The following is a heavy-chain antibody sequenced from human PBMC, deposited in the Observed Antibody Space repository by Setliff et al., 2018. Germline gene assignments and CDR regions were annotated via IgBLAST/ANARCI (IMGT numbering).Heavy chain of an antibody. D-gene: IGHD2-21*01. CDR1: GGSISSSSYY. V-gene: IGHV4-39*07. CDR3: ARDYQLQFLDGAYYYYGMDV. J-gene: IGHJ6*02. Sequence: SETLSLTCTVSGGSISSSSYYWGWIRQPPGKGLEWIGSIYYRGSTYYNPSLKSRVTMSVDTSKNQFSLKLSSVTAADTAVYFCARDYQLQFLDGAYYYYGMDVWGQGTTVTVSS. CDR2: IYYRGST.